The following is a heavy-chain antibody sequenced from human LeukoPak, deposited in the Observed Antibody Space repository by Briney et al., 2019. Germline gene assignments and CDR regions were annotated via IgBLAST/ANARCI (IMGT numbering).Heavy chain of an antibody. CDR3: AKESGRAVAAGDDAFDI. J-gene: IGHJ3*02. V-gene: IGHV3-23*01. CDR1: GFTFSSYA. CDR2: ISGSGGST. Sequence: GGSLRLSCAASGFTFSSYAMSWVRQAPGRGLEWVSAISGSGGSTYYADSVKGRFTISRDNSKNTLYLQMNSLRAEDTAVYYCAKESGRAVAAGDDAFDIWGQGTMVTVSS. D-gene: IGHD6-19*01.